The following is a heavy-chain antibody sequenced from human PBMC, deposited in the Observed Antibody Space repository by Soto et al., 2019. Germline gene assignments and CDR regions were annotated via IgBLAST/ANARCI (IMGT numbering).Heavy chain of an antibody. CDR2: IKSSSDDI. Sequence: EVQLVESGGGLVKPGGSLRLSCVASGFTFGSYSMAWVRQAPGKGPEWVSYIKSSSDDIYYADSVTGRFTISRDNAKNPLHVQMNSVRDDDTAVYYCASVYSNDRRAIFGYWGQGTLVTVSS. CDR1: GFTFGSYS. D-gene: IGHD3-22*01. CDR3: ASVYSNDRRAIFGY. J-gene: IGHJ4*02. V-gene: IGHV3-48*02.